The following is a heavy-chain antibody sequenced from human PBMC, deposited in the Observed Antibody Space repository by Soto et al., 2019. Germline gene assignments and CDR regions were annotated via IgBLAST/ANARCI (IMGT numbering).Heavy chain of an antibody. V-gene: IGHV3-23*01. J-gene: IGHJ3*02. CDR2: ISGSAGIT. CDR3: AKDRGVEGSSVRAYDI. Sequence: GGSLSISWAASGFNFSSHGISWVRQAPGKGLEWVSFISGSAGITFYADSVKGRFTISRDNSKNTVYLQMNSLRAEDTALYYCAKDRGVEGSSVRAYDIWGQGTMVTVSS. D-gene: IGHD2-8*01. CDR1: GFNFSSHG.